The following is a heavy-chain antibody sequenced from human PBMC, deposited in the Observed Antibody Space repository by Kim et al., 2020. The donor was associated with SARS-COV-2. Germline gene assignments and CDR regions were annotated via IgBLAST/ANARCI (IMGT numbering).Heavy chain of an antibody. Sequence: SETLSLTCNVSGGSISTYYWSWIRQPPGKGLEWIGYIYYSGSTKYNPSLKSRVSISLDTSKNHFSLQLSSETAADTAVYYCARGELHYGLNFCDYWGPGTLDTLSS. V-gene: IGHV4-59*01. CDR1: GGSISTYY. CDR2: IYYSGST. J-gene: IGHJ4*02. CDR3: ARGELHYGLNFCDY. D-gene: IGHD4-17*01.